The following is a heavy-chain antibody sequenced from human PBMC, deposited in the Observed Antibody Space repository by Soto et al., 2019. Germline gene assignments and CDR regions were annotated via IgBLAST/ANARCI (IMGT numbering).Heavy chain of an antibody. V-gene: IGHV5-51*01. CDR2: IYPRDSDT. J-gene: IGHJ4*02. D-gene: IGHD5-18*01. CDR3: ARLSSTGYSYGSNYYYFDY. Sequence: PGESLKISCKASGYSSFSNYWIGWVRQMPGKGLEWIGIIYPRDSDTRYSPSFQGQVSISADKSITTAYLQWSSLKASDTAIYYCARLSSTGYSYGSNYYYFDYWGQGALVTVSS. CDR1: GYSSFSNYW.